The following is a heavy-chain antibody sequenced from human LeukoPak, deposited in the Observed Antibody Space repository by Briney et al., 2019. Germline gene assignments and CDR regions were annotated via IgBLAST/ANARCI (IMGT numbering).Heavy chain of an antibody. CDR2: IYYSGST. V-gene: IGHV4-59*01. CDR3: ARNWQWHAFDI. Sequence: SETLSLTCTVFGGSISNYYWSWIRQPPGKGLEWIGYIYYSGSTNYNPPLKSRVTISVDTSKNQFSLKLSSVTAADTAVYYCARNWQWHAFDIWGQGTMVTVSS. J-gene: IGHJ3*02. D-gene: IGHD6-19*01. CDR1: GGSISNYY.